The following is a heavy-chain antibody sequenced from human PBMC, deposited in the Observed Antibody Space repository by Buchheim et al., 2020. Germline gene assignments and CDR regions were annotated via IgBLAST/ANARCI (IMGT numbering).Heavy chain of an antibody. V-gene: IGHV3-30*04. CDR1: GLTFSDYA. CDR3: ASDHGAPDAVDY. J-gene: IGHJ4*02. D-gene: IGHD4-17*01. CDR2: TSSDGNNE. Sequence: QVQLVESGGGVVQPGRSLRLSCAASGLTFSDYAMHWVRQAPGKGLEWVAATSSDGNNEYYADSVKGQFTISRDNSEDTLYLQMNGLRTEDTAVYYCASDHGAPDAVDYWGQGIL.